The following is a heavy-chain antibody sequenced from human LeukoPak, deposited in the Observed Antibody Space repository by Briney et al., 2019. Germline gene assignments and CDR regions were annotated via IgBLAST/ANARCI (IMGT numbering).Heavy chain of an antibody. V-gene: IGHV4-61*02. Sequence: SQTLSLTCTVSGGSISSGSYYWSWIRQPAGKGLEWIGRIYTSGSTNYNPSLKSRVTISVDTSKNQFSLKLSSVTAADTAGYYCARDMPYNWFDPWGQGTLVTVSS. J-gene: IGHJ5*02. CDR3: ARDMPYNWFDP. D-gene: IGHD2-2*01. CDR2: IYTSGST. CDR1: GGSISSGSYY.